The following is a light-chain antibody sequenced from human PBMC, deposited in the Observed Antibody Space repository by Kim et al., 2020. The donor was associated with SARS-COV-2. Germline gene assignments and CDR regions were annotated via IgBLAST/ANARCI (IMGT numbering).Light chain of an antibody. V-gene: IGKV3-11*01. J-gene: IGKJ4*01. Sequence: LYPGERAPLSRRDSQGVSSYLAWYQQKPGQAPRLLIYEASNRATGIPARFSGSGSGTDFTLTISSLEPEDFAVYYCQQRSNWPLTFGGGTKVDIK. CDR2: EAS. CDR3: QQRSNWPLT. CDR1: QGVSSY.